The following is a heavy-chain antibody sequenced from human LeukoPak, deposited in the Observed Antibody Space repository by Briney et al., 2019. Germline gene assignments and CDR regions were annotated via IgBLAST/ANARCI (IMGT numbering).Heavy chain of an antibody. V-gene: IGHV1-2*02. CDR3: ARVGTVAEPYSWFDP. CDR2: INPDSGGT. J-gene: IGHJ5*02. Sequence: ASVKVSCKASGYSFTGYYIHWVRQAPGQGLEWMGWINPDSGGTNYAQNFHGRVTMTRDTSISTAYMELSRLRSDDTALYYCARVGTVAEPYSWFDPWGQGTLVTVSS. D-gene: IGHD6-19*01. CDR1: GYSFTGYY.